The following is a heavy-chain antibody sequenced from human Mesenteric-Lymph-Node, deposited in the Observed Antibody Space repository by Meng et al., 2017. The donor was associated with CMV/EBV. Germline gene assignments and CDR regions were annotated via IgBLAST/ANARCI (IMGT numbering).Heavy chain of an antibody. Sequence: GGSLRLPCAASGFTFSSYAMSWVRQAPGKGLEWVSVIYSGGSSTYYADSVKGRFTISRDNSKNTLYLQMNSLRAEDTAVYYCAKGDCSSTSCRWYDAFDIWGQGTMVTVSS. CDR2: IYSGGSST. J-gene: IGHJ3*02. CDR1: GFTFSSYA. CDR3: AKGDCSSTSCRWYDAFDI. D-gene: IGHD2-2*01. V-gene: IGHV3-23*03.